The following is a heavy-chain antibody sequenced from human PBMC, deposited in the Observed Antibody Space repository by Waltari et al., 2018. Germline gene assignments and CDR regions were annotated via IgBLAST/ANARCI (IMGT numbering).Heavy chain of an antibody. CDR3: AVSPDTATSRAAFHF. CDR2: IYRSGVT. J-gene: IGHJ6*02. V-gene: IGHV4-61*02. CDR1: GGSISNLNFY. D-gene: IGHD5-18*01. Sequence: QVQLQESGPGLAKASQTLSPTCDVSGGSISNLNFYWSWIRQPAGKGLEWIGRIYRSGVTDYNPSLRGRATMFLDMSKNQFSLTVDSLIAADTAVYYCAVSPDTATSRAAFHFWGPGTTVSVSS.